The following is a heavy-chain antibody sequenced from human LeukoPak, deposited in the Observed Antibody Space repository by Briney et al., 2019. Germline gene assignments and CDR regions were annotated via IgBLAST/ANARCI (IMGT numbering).Heavy chain of an antibody. J-gene: IGHJ3*02. CDR2: IYYSGST. CDR3: ARLEGHIVVVTAINHAFDI. V-gene: IGHV4-59*08. D-gene: IGHD2-21*02. CDR1: GGSISSYY. Sequence: SETLSLTCTVSGGSISSYYWSWIRQPPGKGLEWIGYIYYSGSTNYNPSLKSRVTISVDTSKNQFSLKLSSVTAADTAVYYCARLEGHIVVVTAINHAFDIWGQGTMVTVSS.